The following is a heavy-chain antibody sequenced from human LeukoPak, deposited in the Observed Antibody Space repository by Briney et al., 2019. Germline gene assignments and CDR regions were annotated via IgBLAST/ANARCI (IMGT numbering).Heavy chain of an antibody. Sequence: ASVKVSCKVSGYTLTELSMHWVRQAPGKGLEWRGGFYPEDGETIYAQKFQGRVTMTEDTSTDTAYMELSSLRSEDTAVYYCATVGIAADRWFDPWGQGTLVTVSS. V-gene: IGHV1-24*01. J-gene: IGHJ5*02. CDR2: FYPEDGET. D-gene: IGHD6-13*01. CDR1: GYTLTELS. CDR3: ATVGIAADRWFDP.